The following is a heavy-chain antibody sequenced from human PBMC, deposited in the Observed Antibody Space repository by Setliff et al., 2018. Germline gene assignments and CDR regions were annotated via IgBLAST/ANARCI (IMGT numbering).Heavy chain of an antibody. Sequence: ASVKVSCKASGYTFTSYGISWVRQAPGQGLEWMGWISAYNGNTNYAQKLQGIVTMTTDTSTSTAYMELRSLRSDDTAVYYCARDKVERTYSSGWSWEYYFDYWGQGTLVTVSS. CDR3: ARDKVERTYSSGWSWEYYFDY. D-gene: IGHD6-19*01. CDR2: ISAYNGNT. V-gene: IGHV1-18*01. J-gene: IGHJ4*02. CDR1: GYTFTSYG.